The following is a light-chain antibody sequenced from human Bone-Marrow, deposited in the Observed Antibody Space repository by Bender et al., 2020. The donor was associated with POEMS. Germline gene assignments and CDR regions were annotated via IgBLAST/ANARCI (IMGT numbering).Light chain of an antibody. J-gene: IGLJ1*01. CDR3: MSYTTTSTYV. CDR2: QVS. CDR1: TSDIGGYNY. Sequence: QSALTQPRSVSGSPGQSVTISCTGTTSDIGGYNYVSWYRQDPGKAPKLIIFQVSNRPSGVSDRFSGSKSGDTASLTISGLPPEDASDYYCMSYTTTSTYVFGTGTKVTV. V-gene: IGLV2-14*01.